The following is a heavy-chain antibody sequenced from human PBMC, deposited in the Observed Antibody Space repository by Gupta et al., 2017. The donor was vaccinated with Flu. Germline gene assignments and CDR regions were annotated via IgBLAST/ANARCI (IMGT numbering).Heavy chain of an antibody. D-gene: IGHD2-21*01. CDR3: GRLIVDGPDY. V-gene: IGHV3-11*01. Sequence: QVQLAESGGRLVKAGKSLSLSCGVSGFTFSDSYMGWIRQAPGKGPEDVSYISGSGGNLLYADSVRGRFTVSRDNAKNSLFLQMSSLRVEDTATYYCGRLIVDGPDYWGQGTLVTVSS. CDR2: ISGSGGNL. CDR1: GFTFSDSY. J-gene: IGHJ4*02.